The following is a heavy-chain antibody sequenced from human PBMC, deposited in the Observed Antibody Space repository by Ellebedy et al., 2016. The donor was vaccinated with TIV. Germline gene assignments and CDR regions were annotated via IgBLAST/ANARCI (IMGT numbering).Heavy chain of an antibody. Sequence: PGGSLRLSCVASGFTFSSYWMSWVRQSPGKGIEWVANIKQDESKKYYVDSVKGRFTISRDNAKNSLYLQMNSLRAEDTAVYYCASHSPIAPHGCADFDDWGRGTLVTVSS. CDR1: GFTFSSYW. CDR3: ASHSPIAPHGCADFDD. J-gene: IGHJ4*02. V-gene: IGHV3-7*01. D-gene: IGHD6-13*01. CDR2: IKQDESKK.